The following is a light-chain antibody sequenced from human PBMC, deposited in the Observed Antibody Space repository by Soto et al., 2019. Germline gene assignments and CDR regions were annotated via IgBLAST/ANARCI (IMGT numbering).Light chain of an antibody. CDR3: QQTFRTPHT. J-gene: IGKJ2*01. CDR1: QTISSY. CDR2: SAS. V-gene: IGKV1-39*01. Sequence: DIQMTQSPASLSASVGDRVTITCRASQTISSYLNWYQQKAGAAPKLLIYSASTLQSGVPSRFSGSGFGTDYTLTISSLQPADFAVYYCQQTFRTPHTLGQGTKLDI.